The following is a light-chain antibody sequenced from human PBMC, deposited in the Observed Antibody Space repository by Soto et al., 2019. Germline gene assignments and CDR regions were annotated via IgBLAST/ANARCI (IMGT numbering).Light chain of an antibody. J-gene: IGKJ2*01. CDR2: GGS. CDR3: QQYDNSPMYT. V-gene: IGKV3-20*01. Sequence: VLTQSPGTLSLSPGDRASLSCRASQTVRSGYLAWYQQKPGQAPRLLIYGGSNRATGIPDRFSGSGSATDFTLTISRLEPEDSAVYYCQQYDNSPMYTFGQGTKLEIQ. CDR1: QTVRSGY.